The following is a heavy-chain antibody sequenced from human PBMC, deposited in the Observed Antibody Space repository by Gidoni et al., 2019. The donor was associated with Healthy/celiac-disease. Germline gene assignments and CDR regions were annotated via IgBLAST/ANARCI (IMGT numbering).Heavy chain of an antibody. Sequence: EVQLLESGGGLVQPGGSLRLSCAASGFTFSSYAMRWVRQAPGKGLEWVSAISGSGGSTYYADSVKGRFTISRDNSKNTLYLQMNSLRAEDTAVYYCAKGYDILTGYPPPGDAFDIWGQGTMVTVSS. J-gene: IGHJ3*02. CDR1: GFTFSSYA. V-gene: IGHV3-23*01. D-gene: IGHD3-9*01. CDR2: ISGSGGST. CDR3: AKGYDILTGYPPPGDAFDI.